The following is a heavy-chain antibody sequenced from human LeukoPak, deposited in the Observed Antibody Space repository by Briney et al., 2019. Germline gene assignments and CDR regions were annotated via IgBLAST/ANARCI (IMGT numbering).Heavy chain of an antibody. J-gene: IGHJ4*02. Sequence: GGSLRLSCAGSGFIFRSYWMVWVRQAPGKGLEWVASIDEHGFKTYYAASVTGRFTISKDTAKNSLDLQMNSLRAEDTAVYYCARDGITCTRDYWGQGALVTVSS. D-gene: IGHD1-7*01. CDR3: ARDGITCTRDY. V-gene: IGHV3-7*01. CDR1: GFIFRSYW. CDR2: IDEHGFKT.